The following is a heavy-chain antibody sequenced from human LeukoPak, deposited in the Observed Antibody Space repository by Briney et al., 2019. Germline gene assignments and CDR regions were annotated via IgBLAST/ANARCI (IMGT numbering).Heavy chain of an antibody. CDR1: GYTFTSYY. D-gene: IGHD1-7*01. J-gene: IGHJ4*02. CDR2: INPSGGST. Sequence: ASVKVSCKASGYTFTSYYMHWVRQAPGQGLEWMGIINPSGGSTSYAQKFQGRVTMTTDTSTSTAYMELRSLRSDDTAVYYCARVDWNYVKGPHKFDYWGQGTLVTVSS. CDR3: ARVDWNYVKGPHKFDY. V-gene: IGHV1-46*01.